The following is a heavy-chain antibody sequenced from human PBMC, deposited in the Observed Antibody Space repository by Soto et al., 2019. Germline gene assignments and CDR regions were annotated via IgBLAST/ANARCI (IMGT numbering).Heavy chain of an antibody. D-gene: IGHD3-3*01. CDR2: ISNDVNNK. CDR3: AKGYEGQYLTRGAAFDF. J-gene: IGHJ3*01. V-gene: IGHV3-30*18. Sequence: QVQLVESGGDVVQPGRSLRLSCAVSGFTFSNYGMHWVRQAPGKGLGWVAFISNDVNNKSYAESVKGRFTISRDNFKNTLAPQMTTLRTEDRAVYFRAKGYEGQYLTRGAAFDFWGRGKTVTVSS. CDR1: GFTFSNYG.